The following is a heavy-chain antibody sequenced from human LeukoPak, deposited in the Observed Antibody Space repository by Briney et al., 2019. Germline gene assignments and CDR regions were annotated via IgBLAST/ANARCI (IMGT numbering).Heavy chain of an antibody. V-gene: IGHV4-59*08. CDR2: FYYSGTT. Sequence: SETLSLTCAVSGGSISNYYWSWIRQPPGRGLEWLGYFYYSGTTNYNPSLKSRVTISVDTSKNQFSLKLSSVSAADSAVYFCARVRSGSYLDFWGQGTLVTVSS. J-gene: IGHJ4*02. CDR1: GGSISNYY. D-gene: IGHD3-10*01. CDR3: ARVRSGSYLDF.